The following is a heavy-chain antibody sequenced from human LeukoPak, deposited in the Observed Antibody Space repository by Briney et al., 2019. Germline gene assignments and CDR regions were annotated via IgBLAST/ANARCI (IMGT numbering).Heavy chain of an antibody. CDR2: ISSSSSYI. V-gene: IGHV3-21*01. CDR3: ARMYCSSTSCPNWFDP. CDR1: GFTFSSYS. J-gene: IGHJ5*02. D-gene: IGHD2-2*01. Sequence: GGSLRLSCAASGFTFSSYSMNWVRQAPGKGLEWVSCISSSSSYIYYADSVKGRFTISRDNAKNSLYLQMNSLRAEDTAVYYCARMYCSSTSCPNWFDPWGQGTLVTVSS.